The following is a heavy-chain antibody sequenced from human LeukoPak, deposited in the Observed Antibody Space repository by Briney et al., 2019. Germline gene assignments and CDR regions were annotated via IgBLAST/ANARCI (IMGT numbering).Heavy chain of an antibody. Sequence: GGSLRLSCAPSGFTLSSYEMNWVRQAPGKGLEWVSYISSSGSTIYYADSVKGRFTISRDNAKNSLYLQMNSLRAEETAVYYRARGDSGSYYFDYWGQGTLVTVSS. CDR2: ISSSGSTI. J-gene: IGHJ4*02. CDR3: ARGDSGSYYFDY. CDR1: GFTLSSYE. V-gene: IGHV3-48*03. D-gene: IGHD1-26*01.